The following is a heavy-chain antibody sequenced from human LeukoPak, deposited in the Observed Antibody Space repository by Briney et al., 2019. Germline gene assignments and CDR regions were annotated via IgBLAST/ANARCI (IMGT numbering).Heavy chain of an antibody. CDR2: TRNKANSYTT. J-gene: IGHJ4*02. V-gene: IGHV3-72*01. CDR3: ARGIEGYSYGPSDY. Sequence: QTGGSLRLSCAASGFTFSDHYMDWVRQAPGKGLEWVGRTRNKANSYTTEYAASVKGRFTISRDDSKNSLYLQMNSLKTEDTAVYYCARGIEGYSYGPSDYWGQGTLVTVSS. CDR1: GFTFSDHY. D-gene: IGHD5-18*01.